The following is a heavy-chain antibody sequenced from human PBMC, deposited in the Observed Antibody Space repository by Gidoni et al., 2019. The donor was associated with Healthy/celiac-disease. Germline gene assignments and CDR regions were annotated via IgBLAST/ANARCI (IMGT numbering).Heavy chain of an antibody. CDR1: GGTFSSYA. J-gene: IGHJ3*02. V-gene: IGHV1-69*01. CDR3: ARPPSIAAAGNAFDI. CDR2: SIPIFGTA. Sequence: QVQLVQSGAAVKKPGSSVKVSCKASGGTFSSYAIGWVRQAPGQGLEWMGGSIPIFGTANDAQKFQGRVTSTADESTSTAYMELSSLRSEDTAVYYCARPPSIAAAGNAFDIWGQGTMVTVSS. D-gene: IGHD6-13*01.